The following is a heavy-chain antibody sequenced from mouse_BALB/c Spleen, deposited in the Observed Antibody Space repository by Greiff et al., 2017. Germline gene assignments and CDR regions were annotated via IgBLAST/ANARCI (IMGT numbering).Heavy chain of an antibody. CDR2: IDPANGNT. J-gene: IGHJ2*01. V-gene: IGHV14-3*02. CDR3: ARWGLFDY. Sequence: EVKLMESGAELVKPGASVKLSCTASGFNIKDTYMHWVKQRPEQGLEWIGRIDPANGNTKYDPKFQGKATITADTSSNTAYLQLSSLTSEDTAVYYCARWGLFDYWGQGTTLTVSS. CDR1: GFNIKDTY.